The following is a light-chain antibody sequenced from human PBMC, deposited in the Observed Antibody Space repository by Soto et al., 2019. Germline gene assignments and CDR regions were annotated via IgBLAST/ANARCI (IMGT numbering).Light chain of an antibody. CDR2: DNN. CDR1: SSNIGNNY. Sequence: QSVLTQSPSVSAAPGQKVTISCSGSSSNIGNNYVSWYQQVPGTAPKLLIYDNNKRPSGNPDRFSGSKSGTSATLGISGLQTGDEADYYCGTWDSSLSVHVFGTGTKLTVL. V-gene: IGLV1-51*01. J-gene: IGLJ1*01. CDR3: GTWDSSLSVHV.